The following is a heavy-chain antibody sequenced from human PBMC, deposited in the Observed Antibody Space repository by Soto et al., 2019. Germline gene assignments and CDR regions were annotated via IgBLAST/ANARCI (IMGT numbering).Heavy chain of an antibody. Sequence: SETLSLTCAVYGGSFSGYYWSWIRQPPGKGLEWIGEINHSGRTNYNPSLKSRVTISVDTSKNQFSLKLSSVTAADTAVYYCARLSGSYYYYDYGMDVWGQGTTVTVSS. V-gene: IGHV4-34*01. J-gene: IGHJ6*02. CDR2: INHSGRT. CDR3: ARLSGSYYYYDYGMDV. CDR1: GGSFSGYY. D-gene: IGHD1-26*01.